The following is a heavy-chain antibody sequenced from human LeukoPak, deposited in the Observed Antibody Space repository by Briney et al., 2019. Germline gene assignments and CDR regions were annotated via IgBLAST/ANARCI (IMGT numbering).Heavy chain of an antibody. CDR3: AKVGPSLVRGLIRGGARYYYNYMDV. CDR2: ISGTGGST. V-gene: IGHV3-23*01. J-gene: IGHJ6*03. Sequence: GGSLRLSCAASGLTFSSYAMSWVRQAPGKGLEWVSAISGTGGSTYFADSVKGRFAISRDTSKNTLYLQMNRLRAEDTAVYYCAKVGPSLVRGLIRGGARYYYNYMDVWGKGTTVTISS. CDR1: GLTFSSYA. D-gene: IGHD3-10*01.